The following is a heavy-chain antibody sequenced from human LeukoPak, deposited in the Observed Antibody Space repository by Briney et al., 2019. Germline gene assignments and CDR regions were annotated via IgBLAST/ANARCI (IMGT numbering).Heavy chain of an antibody. J-gene: IGHJ4*02. Sequence: PGGSLRLSCAASGFTVSSNHMSWVRQAPGKGLEWVSVIYSGGSTYYADSVKGRFTISRDNSKNTLYLQMNSLRAEDTAVYYCARWFYGGNSGAFDYWGQGTLVTVSS. V-gene: IGHV3-53*01. D-gene: IGHD4-23*01. CDR2: IYSGGST. CDR1: GFTVSSNH. CDR3: ARWFYGGNSGAFDY.